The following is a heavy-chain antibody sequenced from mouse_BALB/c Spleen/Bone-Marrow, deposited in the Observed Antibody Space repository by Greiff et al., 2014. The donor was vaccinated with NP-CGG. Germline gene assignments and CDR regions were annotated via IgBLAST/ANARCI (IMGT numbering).Heavy chain of an antibody. J-gene: IGHJ3*01. CDR2: IDPETGGT. V-gene: IGHV1-15*01. Sequence: VQLQQSGAELVGPGASVTLSCKASGYTFTDYEMHWVKQTPVHGLEWIGAIDPETGGTAYNQKFKGKATLTADKSSSTAYMELRSLTSEDSAVYYCTRRTGDPYWGQGTLVTVSA. D-gene: IGHD4-1*01. CDR3: TRRTGDPY. CDR1: GYTFTDYE.